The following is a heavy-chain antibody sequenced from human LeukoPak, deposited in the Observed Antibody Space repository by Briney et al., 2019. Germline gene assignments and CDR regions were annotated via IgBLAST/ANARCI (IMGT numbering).Heavy chain of an antibody. D-gene: IGHD1-26*01. CDR3: ARDGFLMTQPGRSFDY. CDR1: GHTFTGYY. Sequence: ASVKVSCKASGHTFTGYYMHWVRQAPGQGLEWMGWINPNSGGTNYAQKFQGRVTMTRDTSISTAYMELSRLRADDTAVYYCARDGFLMTQPGRSFDYWGQGTLVTVSS. J-gene: IGHJ4*02. V-gene: IGHV1-2*02. CDR2: INPNSGGT.